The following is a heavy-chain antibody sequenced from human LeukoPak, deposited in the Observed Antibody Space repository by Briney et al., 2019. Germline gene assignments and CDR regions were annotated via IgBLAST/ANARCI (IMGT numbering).Heavy chain of an antibody. CDR2: VGTAGDT. V-gene: IGHV3-53*01. CDR1: GFTVSSDY. J-gene: IGHJ4*02. D-gene: IGHD3-22*01. Sequence: GGSLRLSCAASGFTVSSDYMTWVRQAPGKGLEWVSTVGTAGDTYYSDSVKGRFTISRDNSKNTLYLQMNSLRAGDTALYYCAKQLGLGNGYRNYDYWGQGTLVTVSS. CDR3: AKQLGLGNGYRNYDY.